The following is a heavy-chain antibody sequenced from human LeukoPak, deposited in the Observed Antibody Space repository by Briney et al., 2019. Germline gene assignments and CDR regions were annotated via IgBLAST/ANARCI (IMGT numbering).Heavy chain of an antibody. V-gene: IGHV4-4*07. D-gene: IGHD1-26*01. CDR1: GGSISSYY. CDR2: IYTSGST. J-gene: IGHJ3*02. Sequence: SETLSLTCTVSGGSISSYYWSWIRQPAGKGLEWIGRIYTSGSTNYNPSLKSRVTMSVDTSKNQFSLKLSSVTAADTAVYYCARDMALYGGSYLGDAFDIWGQGTMVTVSS. CDR3: ARDMALYGGSYLGDAFDI.